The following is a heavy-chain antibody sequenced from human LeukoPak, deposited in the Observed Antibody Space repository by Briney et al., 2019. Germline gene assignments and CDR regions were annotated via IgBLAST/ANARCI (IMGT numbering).Heavy chain of an antibody. Sequence: GGSLRLSCAASGFTITAYALSWVRQAPGKGLEWVAVITGTADNTHYADSVQGRFTISRDNSENTLFLQMNSLRAEDAAVYYCAKATHYYDSSGYNGVFDYWGQGTLVTLSS. J-gene: IGHJ4*02. V-gene: IGHV3-23*01. CDR3: AKATHYYDSSGYNGVFDY. CDR2: ITGTADNT. CDR1: GFTITAYA. D-gene: IGHD3-22*01.